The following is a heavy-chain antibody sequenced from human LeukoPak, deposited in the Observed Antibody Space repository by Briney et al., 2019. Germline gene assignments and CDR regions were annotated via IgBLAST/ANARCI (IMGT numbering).Heavy chain of an antibody. J-gene: IGHJ6*02. Sequence: GGSLRLSCAASGFTFSSYAMSWVRQAPGKGLEGVSTFSGTSSTSYADAVKGRVTISRDNSKNTLYLQMNSLRSENTAVYYCARLRPYSSSWYAYYGMDVWGQGTTVTVSS. CDR3: ARLRPYSSSWYAYYGMDV. V-gene: IGHV3-23*01. CDR1: GFTFSSYA. D-gene: IGHD6-13*01. CDR2: FSGTSST.